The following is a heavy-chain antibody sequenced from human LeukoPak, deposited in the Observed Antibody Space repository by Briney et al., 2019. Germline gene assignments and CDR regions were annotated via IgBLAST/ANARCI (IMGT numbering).Heavy chain of an antibody. Sequence: KPSETLSLTCAVYGGSFSGYYWSWIRQPPGKGLEWIGEINHSGSTNYNPSLKSRVTISVDTSKNQFSLKLSSVTAADTAVYYCARHRYSSSPFDYWGQGTLVTVSS. D-gene: IGHD6-6*01. J-gene: IGHJ4*02. CDR1: GGSFSGYY. CDR2: INHSGST. CDR3: ARHRYSSSPFDY. V-gene: IGHV4-34*01.